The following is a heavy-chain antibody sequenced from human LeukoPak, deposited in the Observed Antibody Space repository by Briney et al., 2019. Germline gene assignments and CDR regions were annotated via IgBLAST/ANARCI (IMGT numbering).Heavy chain of an antibody. CDR2: IRYNGNNE. D-gene: IGHD6-13*01. V-gene: IGHV3-30*02. CDR1: GFIFSSYG. CDR3: VKERGYRSTWRLEY. J-gene: IGHJ4*02. Sequence: GGSLRLSCAASGFIFSSYGMYWVRQAPGKGPEWVAFIRYNGNNENYADSVKGRFTISRDNSKNTLYLQMSSLKIEDTAVYYCVKERGYRSTWRLEYWGQGTLVTVSP.